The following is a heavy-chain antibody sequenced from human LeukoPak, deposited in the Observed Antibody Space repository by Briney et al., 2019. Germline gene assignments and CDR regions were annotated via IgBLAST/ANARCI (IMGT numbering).Heavy chain of an antibody. CDR2: IYYSGST. CDR1: GGSISSSSYY. J-gene: IGHJ3*02. Sequence: SETLSLTCTVSGGSISSSSYYWGWIRQPPGKGLEWIGSIYYSGSTNYNPSLKSRVTISVDTSKNQFSLKLSSVTAADTAVYYCARRTGGYYYGSGSYYNDANDAFDIWGQGTMVTVSS. CDR3: ARRTGGYYYGSGSYYNDANDAFDI. V-gene: IGHV4-39*07. D-gene: IGHD3-10*01.